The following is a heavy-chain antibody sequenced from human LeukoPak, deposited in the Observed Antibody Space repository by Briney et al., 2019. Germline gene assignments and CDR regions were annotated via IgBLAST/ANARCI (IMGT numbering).Heavy chain of an antibody. D-gene: IGHD6-13*01. CDR3: ATIAAAGTPDPYYFDY. J-gene: IGHJ4*02. V-gene: IGHV1-2*02. Sequence: ASVKVSCKASGYTFTGYYMHWVRQAPGQGLEWMGWINPNSGGTDYAQKFQGRVTMTRDTSISTAYMELSRLRSDDTAVYYCATIAAAGTPDPYYFDYWGQGTLVTVSS. CDR2: INPNSGGT. CDR1: GYTFTGYY.